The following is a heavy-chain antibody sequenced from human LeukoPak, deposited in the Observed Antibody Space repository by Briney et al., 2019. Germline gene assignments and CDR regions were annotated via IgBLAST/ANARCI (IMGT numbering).Heavy chain of an antibody. V-gene: IGHV3-48*03. CDR2: ISSSGSTI. Sequence: GGSLRLSCAASGFTFSSYEMNWVRQAPGKGLEWVSYISSSGSTIYYADSVKGRFTISRDNAKNSLYLQMSSLRAEDTAVYYCARDGDTVLTRGYYYYMDVWGKGTTVTVSS. CDR1: GFTFSSYE. D-gene: IGHD4-23*01. CDR3: ARDGDTVLTRGYYYYMDV. J-gene: IGHJ6*03.